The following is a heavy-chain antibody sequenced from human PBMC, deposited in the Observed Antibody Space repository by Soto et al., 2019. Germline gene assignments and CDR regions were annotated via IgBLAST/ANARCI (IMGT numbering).Heavy chain of an antibody. D-gene: IGHD1-1*01. J-gene: IGHJ3*02. CDR3: AHRRGASTTGGAFDI. V-gene: IGHV2-5*01. CDR2: IFWNDDK. Sequence: QITVKESGPTLVTPTQTLTLTCTFSGFSFSTSGAGVGWIRQPPGKAVEWLALIFWNDDKRYTPSLNIRLTITKDTSKNQVVLTMSNLDPVDTATYFCAHRRGASTTGGAFDIWGLGTKVTVSS. CDR1: GFSFSTSGAG.